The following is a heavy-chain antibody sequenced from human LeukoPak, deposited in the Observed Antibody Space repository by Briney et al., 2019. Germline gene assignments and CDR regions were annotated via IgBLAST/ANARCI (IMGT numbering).Heavy chain of an antibody. Sequence: SETLSLTCTVSGGSISSSCYYWRWLPQPPGKGLEGIVSIYYSSSNYSNPTRKSRFTVSVDTSKNPFSLTLTSVTAAAAPRYYCARYFYSSRTNDAFVIWGQGTMVTVFS. CDR3: ARYFYSSRTNDAFVI. V-gene: IGHV4-39*07. CDR1: GGSISSSCYY. D-gene: IGHD6-13*01. J-gene: IGHJ3*02. CDR2: IYYSSSN.